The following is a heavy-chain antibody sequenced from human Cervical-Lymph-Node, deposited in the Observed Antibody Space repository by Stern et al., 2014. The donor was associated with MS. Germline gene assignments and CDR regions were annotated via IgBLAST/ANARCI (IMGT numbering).Heavy chain of an antibody. Sequence: VQLVESGGGVVQPGRSLRLSCAASGFTFSSYGMHWVRQAPGKGLGWVTVIWYDGSNKYYGDSVKGRFTISRDNPKNTLYLQMNSLRAEDTAVYYCARDGRYCSGGSCYSQDYYYGMDVWGQGTTVTVSS. CDR2: IWYDGSNK. CDR1: GFTFSSYG. CDR3: ARDGRYCSGGSCYSQDYYYGMDV. V-gene: IGHV3-33*01. J-gene: IGHJ6*02. D-gene: IGHD2-15*01.